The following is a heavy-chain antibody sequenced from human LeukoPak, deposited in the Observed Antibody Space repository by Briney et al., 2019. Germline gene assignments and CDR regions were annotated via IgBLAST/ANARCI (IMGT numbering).Heavy chain of an antibody. J-gene: IGHJ6*04. CDR3: AKDSSDYYGSGRLDV. CDR1: GFTFDDYG. D-gene: IGHD3-10*01. CDR2: NSWNSGSI. V-gene: IGHV3-9*01. Sequence: PGRSLRLSCGASGFTFDDYGMHWVRQARGRGGEWGSGNSWNSGSIGYADSVKGRFTISRDNAKNSLYLQMNSLRAEDTALYYCAKDSSDYYGSGRLDVWGKGTTVTVSS.